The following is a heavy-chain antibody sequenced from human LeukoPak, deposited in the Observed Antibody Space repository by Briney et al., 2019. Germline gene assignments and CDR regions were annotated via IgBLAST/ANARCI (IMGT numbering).Heavy chain of an antibody. V-gene: IGHV4-59*01. CDR2: IYYSGST. Sequence: PSETLSLTCTVSADSISSYYWSWIRQPPGKGLEWIGYIYYSGSTNYNASLTNRVTISVDTSKNQFSLKLSSVTAADTAVYYCAREVGYCSGGSCYSYFDYWGQGTLVTVSS. D-gene: IGHD2-15*01. CDR3: AREVGYCSGGSCYSYFDY. J-gene: IGHJ4*02. CDR1: ADSISSYY.